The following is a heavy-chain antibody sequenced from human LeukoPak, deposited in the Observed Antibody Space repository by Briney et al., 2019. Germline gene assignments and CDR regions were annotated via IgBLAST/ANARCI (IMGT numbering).Heavy chain of an antibody. Sequence: PGGSLRLSCAASGFTFSSYSMNWVRQAPGKGLEWVSSISSSSSYIYYADSVKGRFTISRDNAKNSLYLQMNSLRAEDTAMYYCAREDSGSYLDAFDIWGQGTMVTVSS. J-gene: IGHJ3*02. V-gene: IGHV3-21*01. CDR1: GFTFSSYS. CDR3: AREDSGSYLDAFDI. D-gene: IGHD1-26*01. CDR2: ISSSSSYI.